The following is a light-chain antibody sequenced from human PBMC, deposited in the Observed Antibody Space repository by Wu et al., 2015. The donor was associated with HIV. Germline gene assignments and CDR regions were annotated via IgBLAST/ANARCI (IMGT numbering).Light chain of an antibody. V-gene: IGKV3-20*01. CDR1: QSVSNSY. CDR3: QQYGDSLVT. J-gene: IGKJ4*01. CDR2: GAS. Sequence: EIVLTQSPGTLSLSPGERATLSCRASQSVSNSYLAWYQQKPGLAPRLLIYGASTRATGIPDRFSGSGSGKDFTLTISRLEPEDFAVYYCQQYGDSLVTFGGGTKVEIK.